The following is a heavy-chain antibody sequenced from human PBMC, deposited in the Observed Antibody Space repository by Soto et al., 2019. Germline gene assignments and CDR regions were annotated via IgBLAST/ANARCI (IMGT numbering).Heavy chain of an antibody. CDR3: ARSLTGTTYAFDI. V-gene: IGHV3-23*01. Sequence: PGGSLRLSCAAPGFTFSSYAMSWVRQAPGKGLEWVSAISGSGGSTYYADSVKGRFTISRDNSKNTLYLQMNSLRAEDTAVYYCARSLTGTTYAFDIWGQGTMVTVSS. J-gene: IGHJ3*02. CDR1: GFTFSSYA. CDR2: ISGSGGST. D-gene: IGHD1-7*01.